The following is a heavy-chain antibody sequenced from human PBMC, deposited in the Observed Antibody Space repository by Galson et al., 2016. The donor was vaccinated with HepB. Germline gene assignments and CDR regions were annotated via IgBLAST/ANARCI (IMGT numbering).Heavy chain of an antibody. Sequence: SLRLSCAASGFTFSSYDMLWVRQAAGRGLEWVSLIGIAGDTYYPGSVKGRFTISRENAKNSLDLQMDSLRAGDTAIYYCATFSHYGSGLDKWGQGTLVTVSS. CDR1: GFTFSSYD. V-gene: IGHV3-13*01. CDR3: ATFSHYGSGLDK. J-gene: IGHJ4*02. D-gene: IGHD3-10*01. CDR2: IGIAGDT.